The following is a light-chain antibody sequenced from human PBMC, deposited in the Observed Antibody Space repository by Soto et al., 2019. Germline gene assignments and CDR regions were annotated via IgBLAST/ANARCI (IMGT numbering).Light chain of an antibody. J-gene: IGKJ5*01. CDR3: QQCDNWPLIT. CDR1: QSVGSN. V-gene: IGKV3-15*01. CDR2: GAS. Sequence: EIVLTQSPGTMSLSPGEIGTLCCRASQSVGSNLAWYQHKPGQAPRLLIYGASIRATGIPARFSGSGSGTAFTLTIRSLQSEDFALYYCQQCDNWPLITFGQGTRLEIK.